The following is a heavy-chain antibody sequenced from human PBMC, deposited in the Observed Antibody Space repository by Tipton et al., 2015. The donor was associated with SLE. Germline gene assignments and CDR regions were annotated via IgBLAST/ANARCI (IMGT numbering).Heavy chain of an antibody. V-gene: IGHV4-4*08. D-gene: IGHD3-10*01. J-gene: IGHJ2*01. CDR2: IYTSGST. Sequence: LRLSCTVSGGSISNYYWNWIRQPPGKGLEWIGSIYTSGSTNYNPSLKSRVTISVDTSKNQFSLKLTSVTAADTAVYYCARHEDYYGSKRYFDLWGRGTLVTVSS. CDR3: ARHEDYYGSKRYFDL. CDR1: GGSISNYY.